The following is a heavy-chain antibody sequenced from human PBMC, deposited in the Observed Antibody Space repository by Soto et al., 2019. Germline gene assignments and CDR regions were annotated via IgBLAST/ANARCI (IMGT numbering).Heavy chain of an antibody. Sequence: QVQLVQSGAEVKKPGASVKVSCKTSGYTFTNYYMHWVRQAPGQGLEWMGIIKCSGGETTYAQRVLGRVNMTSDKATSTVYIEGSRLRFEDKAGDYCARGWDVLLVTSPLDHWGQGTLVTVSS. V-gene: IGHV1-46*03. D-gene: IGHD2-21*02. CDR2: IKCSGGET. J-gene: IGHJ5*02. CDR1: GYTFTNYY. CDR3: ARGWDVLLVTSPLDH.